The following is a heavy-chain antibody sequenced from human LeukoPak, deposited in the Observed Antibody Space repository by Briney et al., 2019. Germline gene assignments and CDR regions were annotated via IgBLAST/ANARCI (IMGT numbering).Heavy chain of an antibody. CDR1: GFTFSSYA. V-gene: IGHV3-23*01. CDR2: ISGSGGST. CDR3: EKRRRYYFDY. Sequence: GGSLRLSCAASGFTFSSYAVSWVRQAPGKGLEWVSAISGSGGSTYYADSVKGRFTISRDNSKNTLYLQMNSLRAEDTAVYYCEKRRRYYFDYWGQGTLVTVSS. J-gene: IGHJ4*02.